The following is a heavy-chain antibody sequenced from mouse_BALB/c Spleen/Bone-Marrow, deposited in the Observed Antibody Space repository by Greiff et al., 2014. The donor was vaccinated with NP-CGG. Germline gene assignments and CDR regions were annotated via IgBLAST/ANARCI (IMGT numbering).Heavy chain of an antibody. CDR1: GFTFSSYG. J-gene: IGHJ4*01. CDR3: ARHQRYYAMDY. Sequence: EVKLVESGGDLVKPGGSLKLSYAASGFTFSSYGMSWGRQTPDKRLEWVATISSGGSNTYYPDSVKGRFTISRDNARNTLYLQMSSLKSEDTAMYYCARHQRYYAMDYWGQGTSVTVSS. CDR2: ISSGGSNT. V-gene: IGHV5-6*01.